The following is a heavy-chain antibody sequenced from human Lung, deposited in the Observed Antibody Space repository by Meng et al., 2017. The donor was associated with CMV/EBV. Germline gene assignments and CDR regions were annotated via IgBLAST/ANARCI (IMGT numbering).Heavy chain of an antibody. J-gene: IGHJ4*02. CDR2: VTGSGAPT. D-gene: IGHD2-21*01. V-gene: IGHV3-23*01. CDR1: GFAFNNYA. CDR3: ASGNNAGQWIVFEY. Sequence: GESLKISCAASGFAFNNYAMTWVRQAPGKGLEWVSTVTGSGAPTYYADSVMGRFTISRDNSRNTLSLEMRSLRAEDTAIYYCASGNNAGQWIVFEYWGLGILVXVSS.